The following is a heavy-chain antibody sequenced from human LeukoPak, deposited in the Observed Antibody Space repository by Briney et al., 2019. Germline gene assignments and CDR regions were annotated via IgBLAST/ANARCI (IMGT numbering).Heavy chain of an antibody. V-gene: IGHV5-51*01. J-gene: IGHJ6*03. CDR3: ARQNGGPDYYYYMDV. CDR1: GYSFTSYW. D-gene: IGHD3-16*01. Sequence: PGESPKISCKGSGYSFTSYWIGWVRQMPGKGLEWMGIIYPGDSDTRYSPSFQGQVTISADKSISTAYLQWSSLKASDTAMYYCARQNGGPDYYYYMDVWGKGTTVTVSS. CDR2: IYPGDSDT.